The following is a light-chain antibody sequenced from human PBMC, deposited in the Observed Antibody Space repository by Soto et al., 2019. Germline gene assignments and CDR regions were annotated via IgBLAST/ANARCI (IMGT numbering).Light chain of an antibody. CDR1: HSVIRSY. V-gene: IGKV3-20*01. CDR3: QQYGRSTRT. J-gene: IGKJ1*01. Sequence: IVLTQSPGTLFLSRGERATLAXRASHSVIRSYLAWYQQKPGXAPRLXXDAXSSRATGSPDRLSGSGSGTDFTLPISRMEPEYFAVYYCQQYGRSTRTFGQGTKVDIK. CDR2: AXS.